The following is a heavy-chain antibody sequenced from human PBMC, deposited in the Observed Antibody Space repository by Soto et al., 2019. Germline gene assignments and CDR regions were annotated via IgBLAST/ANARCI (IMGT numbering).Heavy chain of an antibody. CDR2: ISYDGSEK. J-gene: IGHJ4*02. Sequence: GGSLRLSXTASGFTFNTYGMHWVRQAPRKGLEWVAVISYDGSEKYYVDSVKGRFTISKDNSKNTLYLQMNSLRPEDTAVYYCAKSPNFYCSSPNCYKYYFDHWGQGTRVTVSS. CDR1: GFTFNTYG. D-gene: IGHD2-2*02. CDR3: AKSPNFYCSSPNCYKYYFDH. V-gene: IGHV3-30*18.